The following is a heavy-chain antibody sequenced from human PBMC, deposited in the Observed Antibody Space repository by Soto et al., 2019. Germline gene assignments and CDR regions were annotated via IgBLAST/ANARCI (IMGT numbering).Heavy chain of an antibody. V-gene: IGHV1-69*01. CDR1: GGTFSSYA. CDR3: ARFAMADEVCYFDY. J-gene: IGHJ4*02. Sequence: QVQLVQSGAEVKKPGSSVKVSCTASGGTFSSYAISWVRQAPGQGLEWMGGITPIFGTANYAQKFQGRVTITADESTSTAYMELSSLRSEDTGVYYCARFAMADEVCYFDYWRQGTLVTVS. CDR2: ITPIFGTA. D-gene: IGHD5-18*01.